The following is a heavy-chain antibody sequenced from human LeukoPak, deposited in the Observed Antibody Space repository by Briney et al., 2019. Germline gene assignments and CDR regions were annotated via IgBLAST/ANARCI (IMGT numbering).Heavy chain of an antibody. Sequence: SETLSLTCTVSGGSISSYYWSWIRQPPGKGLEWIGYIYYSGSTNYNPSLKSRVTISVDTSKNQFSLKLSSVTAADTAVYYCARTGGERWLQGYFDYWGQGTLVTVSS. D-gene: IGHD5-24*01. V-gene: IGHV4-59*01. CDR1: GGSISSYY. CDR3: ARTGGERWLQGYFDY. CDR2: IYYSGST. J-gene: IGHJ4*02.